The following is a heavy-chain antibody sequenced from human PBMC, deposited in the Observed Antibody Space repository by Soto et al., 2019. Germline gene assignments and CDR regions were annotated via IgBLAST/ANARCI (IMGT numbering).Heavy chain of an antibody. V-gene: IGHV4-31*03. Sequence: QVQLQESGPRLVKASQTLSLICSVSGESINSGGYYWSWIRHHPGKGLEWIGYIYDSESAYYNPSLKSRVTILMDTSKNHFAMKLSSVTAADTAVYYCARASSSSSAADYWGQGTLVTVSS. CDR2: IYDSESA. CDR1: GESINSGGYY. D-gene: IGHD6-6*01. J-gene: IGHJ4*02. CDR3: ARASSSSSAADY.